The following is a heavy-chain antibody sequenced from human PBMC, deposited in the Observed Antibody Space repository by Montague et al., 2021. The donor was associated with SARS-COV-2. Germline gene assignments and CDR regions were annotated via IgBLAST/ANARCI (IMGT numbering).Heavy chain of an antibody. J-gene: IGHJ4*02. CDR3: ARVPDPMRFHSDASEYYSYFDS. D-gene: IGHD2/OR15-2a*01. CDR2: IYHSGDS. Sequence: SETLSLTCTVSGYSITNGYYWAWIRQPPGKGLEWIGMIYHSGDSYYNPSLKSRVTISVDTSKNQFSLRLSDVSAADTALYYCARVPDPMRFHSDASEYYSYFDSWGQGALVTVPS. V-gene: IGHV4-38-2*02. CDR1: GYSITNGYY.